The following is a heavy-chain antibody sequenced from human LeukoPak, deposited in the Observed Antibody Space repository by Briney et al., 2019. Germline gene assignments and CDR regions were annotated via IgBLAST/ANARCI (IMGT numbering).Heavy chain of an antibody. CDR1: GGSISGYY. V-gene: IGHV4-4*07. CDR3: ARNRAEGIAAD. CDR2: MYSSGST. D-gene: IGHD6-13*01. J-gene: IGHJ4*02. Sequence: SETLSLTCTVSGGSISGYYWSWIRQPAGKGLEWIGRMYSSGSTNYNPALKSRVTMSVDTSKNQFSLKLSSVTAADTAVYYCARNRAEGIAADWGQGTLVTVSS.